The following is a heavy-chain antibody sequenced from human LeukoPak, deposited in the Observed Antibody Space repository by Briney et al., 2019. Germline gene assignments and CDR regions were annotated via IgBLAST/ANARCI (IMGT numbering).Heavy chain of an antibody. J-gene: IGHJ4*02. V-gene: IGHV1-2*02. CDR1: GYTFTDHY. CDR2: INPNSGGT. D-gene: IGHD2-15*01. CDR3: ARVDIVVVVAAFDY. Sequence: EAAVKVSCKASGYTFTDHYIHWVRQAPGQGLEWMGWINPNSGGTNYAQKFQGRVTMTRDTSISTAYMELSRLRSDDSAVYYCARVDIVVVVAAFDYWGQGTLVTVSS.